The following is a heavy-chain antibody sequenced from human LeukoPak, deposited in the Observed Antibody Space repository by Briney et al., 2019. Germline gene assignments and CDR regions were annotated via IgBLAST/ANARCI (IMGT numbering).Heavy chain of an antibody. CDR1: GYTFTSYD. J-gene: IGHJ4*02. V-gene: IGHV1-8*01. Sequence: GASVKVSCKASGYTFTSYDINWVRQATGQGLEWMGWMNPNSGNTGYAQKFQGRVTMTRNTSISTAYMELSSLRSEDTAVYYCAVRDSSSWLPTDYWGQGTLVTVSS. D-gene: IGHD6-13*01. CDR3: AVRDSSSWLPTDY. CDR2: MNPNSGNT.